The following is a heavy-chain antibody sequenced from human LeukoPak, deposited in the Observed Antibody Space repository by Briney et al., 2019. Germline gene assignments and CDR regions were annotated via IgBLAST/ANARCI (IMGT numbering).Heavy chain of an antibody. J-gene: IGHJ5*02. CDR2: INPNSGGT. Sequence: ASVKVSCKASGYTFTGYYMHWVRQAPGQGLEWMGWINPNSGGTNYAQKFQGWVTMTRDTSISTAYMELSRLRSDDTAVYYCARSICSSTSCCLGGFDPWGQGTLVTVSS. CDR3: ARSICSSTSCCLGGFDP. CDR1: GYTFTGYY. V-gene: IGHV1-2*04. D-gene: IGHD2-2*01.